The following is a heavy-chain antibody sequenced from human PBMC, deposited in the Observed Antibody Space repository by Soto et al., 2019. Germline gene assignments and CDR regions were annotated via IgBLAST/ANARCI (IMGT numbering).Heavy chain of an antibody. J-gene: IGHJ5*02. CDR2: INPSGGST. CDR1: GYTFTSYY. Sequence: ASVKVSCKASGYTFTSYYMHWVRQAPGQGLEWMGIINPSGGSTGYAQKFQGRVTMTRDTSTSTVYMELSSLRSEDTAVYYCARGYSSGWYGSWFDPWGQGTLVTVSS. V-gene: IGHV1-46*01. CDR3: ARGYSSGWYGSWFDP. D-gene: IGHD6-19*01.